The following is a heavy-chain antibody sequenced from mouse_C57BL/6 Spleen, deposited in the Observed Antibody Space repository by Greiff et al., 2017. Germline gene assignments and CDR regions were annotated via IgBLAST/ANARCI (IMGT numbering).Heavy chain of an antibody. CDR1: GFTFSSYA. V-gene: IGHV5-4*01. Sequence: EVQWVESGGGLVKPGGSLKLSCAASGFTFSSYAMSWVRQTPEKRLEWVATISDGGSYTYYPDNVKGRFTISRDNAKNNLYLQMSHLKSEDTAMYYCARDRTLTGTEGYYFDYWGQGTTLTVSS. D-gene: IGHD4-1*01. J-gene: IGHJ2*01. CDR2: ISDGGSYT. CDR3: ARDRTLTGTEGYYFDY.